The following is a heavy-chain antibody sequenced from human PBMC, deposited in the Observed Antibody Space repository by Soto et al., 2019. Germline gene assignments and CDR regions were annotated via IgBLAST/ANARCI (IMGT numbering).Heavy chain of an antibody. CDR2: IYPGDSDT. CDR1: GYSFTNYW. Sequence: PGESLKISCKGSGYSFTNYWIDWVRQMPGKGLECMGIIYPGDSDTRYSPSFQGQVTISADKSISTAYLQWSSLKASDTAMYYCARLYDSNGYYPRLDYWGQGTLVTVSS. D-gene: IGHD3-22*01. CDR3: ARLYDSNGYYPRLDY. V-gene: IGHV5-51*01. J-gene: IGHJ4*02.